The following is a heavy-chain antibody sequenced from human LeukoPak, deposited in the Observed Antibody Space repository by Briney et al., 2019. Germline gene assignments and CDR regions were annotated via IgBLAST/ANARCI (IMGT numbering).Heavy chain of an antibody. Sequence: PSETLSLTCAVYGGSFSGYYWSWIRQPPGKGLEWIGYIYYSGSTNYNPSLKSRVTISVDTSKNQFSLKLSSVAAADTAVYYCARRGIAVAGTIDYWGQGTLVTVSS. CDR2: IYYSGST. CDR1: GGSFSGYY. CDR3: ARRGIAVAGTIDY. J-gene: IGHJ4*02. D-gene: IGHD6-13*01. V-gene: IGHV4-59*08.